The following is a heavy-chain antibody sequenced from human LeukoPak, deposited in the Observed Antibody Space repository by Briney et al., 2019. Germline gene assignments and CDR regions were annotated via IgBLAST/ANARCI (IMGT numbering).Heavy chain of an antibody. D-gene: IGHD3-10*01. CDR3: ASYYYSAGRAFDY. CDR2: IYSGGST. CDR1: GFTVSSNY. Sequence: GGSLRLSCAASGFTVSSNYMSWVRQAPGKGLEWVSGIYSGGSTYYADSVKGRFTISRENSKNTLYLQLNSLRAEDTAIYYCASYYYSAGRAFDYWGQGTLVTVSS. J-gene: IGHJ4*02. V-gene: IGHV3-66*01.